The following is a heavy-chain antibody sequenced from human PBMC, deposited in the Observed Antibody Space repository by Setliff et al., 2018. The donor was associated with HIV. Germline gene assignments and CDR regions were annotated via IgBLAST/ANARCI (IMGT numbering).Heavy chain of an antibody. V-gene: IGHV4-61*09. J-gene: IGHJ3*02. Sequence: PSETLSLTCTVSGDSISSGAYYWTWLRQPAGKGLEWIGHVYTSGSTNYNPSLKSRVTISLDASKNQFSLKLSSVTATDTAVYYCARGETYDFWSGYVNAFDIWGQGTMVTVSS. CDR3: ARGETYDFWSGYVNAFDI. CDR2: VYTSGST. CDR1: GDSISSGAYY. D-gene: IGHD3-3*01.